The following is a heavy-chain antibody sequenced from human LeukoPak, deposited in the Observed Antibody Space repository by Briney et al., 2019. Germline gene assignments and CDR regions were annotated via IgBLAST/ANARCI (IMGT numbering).Heavy chain of an antibody. CDR1: GYTFTNFG. J-gene: IGHJ5*02. CDR3: ARGGVGHCSGGSCPTSWFDP. CDR2: ISPYNGNT. Sequence: GASVKVSFKASGYTFTNFGISWVRQAPGQGLEWMGWISPYNGNTDYPQKVQGRVTMTTDTSTSTAYMELRSLRLDDTAVYYCARGGVGHCSGGSCPTSWFDPWGQGTLVTVSS. V-gene: IGHV1-18*01. D-gene: IGHD2-15*01.